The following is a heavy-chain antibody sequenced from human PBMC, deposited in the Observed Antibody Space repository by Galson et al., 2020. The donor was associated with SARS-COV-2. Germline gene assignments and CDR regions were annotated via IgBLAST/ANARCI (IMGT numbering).Heavy chain of an antibody. D-gene: IGHD1-26*01. J-gene: IGHJ4*02. CDR3: TTKIVGATEINDY. CDR1: GFTFSNAW. V-gene: IGHV3-15*01. Sequence: GGSLRLSCAASGFTFSNAWMSWVRQAPGKGLEWVGRIKSKTDGGTTDYAAPVKGRFTISRDDSKNTLYLQMNSLKTEDTAVYYCTTKIVGATEINDYWGQGTLVTVSS. CDR2: IKSKTDGGTT.